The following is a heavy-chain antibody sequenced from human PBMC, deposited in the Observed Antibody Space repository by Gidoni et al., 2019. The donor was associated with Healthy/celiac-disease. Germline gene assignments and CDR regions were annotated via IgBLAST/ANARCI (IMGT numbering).Heavy chain of an antibody. V-gene: IGHV3-21*01. Sequence: EVQLVESGGGLVKPGGSLRLSCAASGFTFSSYSMNWVRQAPGKGLEWVSSISSSSSYIYYADSVKGRFTISRDNAKNSLYLQMNSLRAEDTAVYYCARGGGGNYYFDYWGQGTLVTVSS. D-gene: IGHD6-25*01. CDR1: GFTFSSYS. CDR3: ARGGGGNYYFDY. J-gene: IGHJ4*02. CDR2: ISSSSSYI.